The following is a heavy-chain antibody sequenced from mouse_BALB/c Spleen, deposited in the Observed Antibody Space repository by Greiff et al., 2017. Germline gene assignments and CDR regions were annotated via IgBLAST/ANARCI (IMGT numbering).Heavy chain of an antibody. Sequence: VQLQQSGPELVKPGASVKISCKASGYTFTDYNMHWVKQSHGKSLEWIGYIYPYNGGTGYNQKFKSKATLTVDNSSSTAYMELRSLTSEDSAVYYCARGITTATWFAHWGQGTLVTVSA. D-gene: IGHD1-2*01. CDR1: GYTFTDYN. CDR2: IYPYNGGT. CDR3: ARGITTATWFAH. V-gene: IGHV1S29*02. J-gene: IGHJ3*01.